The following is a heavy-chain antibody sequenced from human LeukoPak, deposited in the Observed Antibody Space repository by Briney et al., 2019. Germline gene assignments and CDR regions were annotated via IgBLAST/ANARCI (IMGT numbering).Heavy chain of an antibody. CDR2: ISYDGSNK. Sequence: PGGSLRLSCAASGFTFSSYGMHWVRQAPGKGLEWVAVISYDGSNKYYADSVKGRLTISRDNSKNTLYLQMNSLRAEDTAVYYCAKAGAITMVRGVIMSRSYGMDVWGKGTTVTVSA. J-gene: IGHJ6*04. V-gene: IGHV3-30*18. CDR3: AKAGAITMVRGVIMSRSYGMDV. CDR1: GFTFSSYG. D-gene: IGHD3-10*01.